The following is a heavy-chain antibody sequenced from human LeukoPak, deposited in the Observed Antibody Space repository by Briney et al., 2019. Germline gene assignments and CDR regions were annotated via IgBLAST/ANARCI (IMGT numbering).Heavy chain of an antibody. D-gene: IGHD3-9*01. V-gene: IGHV4-31*03. CDR3: ARANILTGPNY. CDR2: IYYSGST. CDR1: GGSISSDGYY. Sequence: SQTLSLTCTVSGGSISSDGYYWSWIRQHPGEGLEWIGYIYYSGSTYYNPSLKSRVTISVDTSKNQFSLNLDSVTAADTAVYYCARANILTGPNYWGQGTLVTVSS. J-gene: IGHJ4*02.